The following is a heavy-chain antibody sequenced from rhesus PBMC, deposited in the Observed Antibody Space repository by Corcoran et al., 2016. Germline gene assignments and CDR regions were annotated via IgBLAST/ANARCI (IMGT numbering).Heavy chain of an antibody. CDR1: GYSISSGYY. V-gene: IGHV4-99*02. CDR2: IIGRSGST. Sequence: QVQLQESGPGLGKPSETLSLTCAVSGYSISSGYYWGWIRQPPGKGLEYIGYIIGRSGSTYYNPSLKSRVSISKDTSKNHFSLKLSSVTAADTAVYYCARGSNWYFDNWGQGALVTVSS. CDR3: ARGSNWYFDN. J-gene: IGHJ4*01. D-gene: IGHD1-26*01.